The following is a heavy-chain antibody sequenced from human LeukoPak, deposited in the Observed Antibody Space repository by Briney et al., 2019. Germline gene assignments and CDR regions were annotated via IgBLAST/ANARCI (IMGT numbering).Heavy chain of an antibody. J-gene: IGHJ4*02. V-gene: IGHV1-2*02. CDR3: ARANIAARTFDY. CDR1: GYTFTGYY. Sequence: GXSVKVSCKASGYTFTGYYMHWVRQAPGQGLEWMGWINPNSGGTNYAQKFQGRVTMTRHTSISTAYMELSRLRSDDTAVYYCARANIAARTFDYWGQGTLVTVSS. D-gene: IGHD6-6*01. CDR2: INPNSGGT.